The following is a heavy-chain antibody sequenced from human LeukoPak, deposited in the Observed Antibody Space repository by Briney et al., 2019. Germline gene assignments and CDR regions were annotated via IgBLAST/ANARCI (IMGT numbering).Heavy chain of an antibody. D-gene: IGHD3-9*01. J-gene: IGHJ4*02. CDR2: ISAYNDNT. V-gene: IGHV1-18*01. CDR1: RDTFSKYA. Sequence: ASVKVSCKASRDTFSKYAISWVRQAPGQGLEWMGWISAYNDNTNYAQKLQGRVTMTTDTSTSTAYMELRSLRSDDTAVYYCARVHYDILTGYSYFDYWGQGTLVTVSS. CDR3: ARVHYDILTGYSYFDY.